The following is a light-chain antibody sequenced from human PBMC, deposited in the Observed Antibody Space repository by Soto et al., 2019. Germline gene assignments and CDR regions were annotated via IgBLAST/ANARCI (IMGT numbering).Light chain of an antibody. CDR2: RAS. J-gene: IGKJ1*01. CDR3: QQYGRSPWT. CDR1: QSVSSSY. Sequence: EIVLTQSPGTLSLSPGERVTLSCRASQSVSSSYFAWYQQKTGQAPRLLFFRASSRATGIPDRFSGSGSGTDFILHISRLEHDDFAVYYCQQYGRSPWTFCQGTNVESK. V-gene: IGKV3-20*01.